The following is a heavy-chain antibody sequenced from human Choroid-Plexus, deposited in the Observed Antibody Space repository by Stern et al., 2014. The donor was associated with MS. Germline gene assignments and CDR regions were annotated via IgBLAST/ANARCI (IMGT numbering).Heavy chain of an antibody. Sequence: DQLVESGGGVVQPGRPLRLSCAASGFTFGSCAMHWVRQAQGKGLEWVAGVSYDGSNKYYADSVKGRFTVSRDNSQNTLYMQMSSLRAEDTAVYYCAKDRQYLTYFFDHWGQGSLVTVSS. CDR1: GFTFGSCA. J-gene: IGHJ5*02. CDR3: AKDRQYLTYFFDH. CDR2: VSYDGSNK. D-gene: IGHD2-8*01. V-gene: IGHV3-30*18.